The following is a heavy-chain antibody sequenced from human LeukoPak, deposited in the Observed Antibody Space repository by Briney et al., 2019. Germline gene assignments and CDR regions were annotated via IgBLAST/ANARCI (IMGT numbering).Heavy chain of an antibody. CDR3: ARVLSNSLL. V-gene: IGHV3-7*01. D-gene: IGHD6-13*01. CDR1: GFTFSRHW. Sequence: GGSLRLSCAASGFTFSRHWMGWVRQAPGKGLEWVANIKQDGSQYYVDSVKGRFTISRDNAKNTLYLQMNSLRAEDTAVYYCARVLSNSLLWGQGTLVTVSS. J-gene: IGHJ4*02. CDR2: IKQDGSQ.